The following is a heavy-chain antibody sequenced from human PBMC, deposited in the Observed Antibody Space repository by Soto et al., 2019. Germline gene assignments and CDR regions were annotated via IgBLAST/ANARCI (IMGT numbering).Heavy chain of an antibody. CDR2: ISYSGST. CDR1: GGSISSGGYY. D-gene: IGHD6-19*01. J-gene: IGHJ4*02. CDR3: ARRYSSGFDY. Sequence: SETLSLTCTVSGGSISSGGYYWSWIRQHPGTGLEWIGHISYSGSTYYNTSLKSRVTISVDTSKNQFSLKVSSVTAADTAVYYCARRYSSGFDYWGQGTLVTVSS. V-gene: IGHV4-31*03.